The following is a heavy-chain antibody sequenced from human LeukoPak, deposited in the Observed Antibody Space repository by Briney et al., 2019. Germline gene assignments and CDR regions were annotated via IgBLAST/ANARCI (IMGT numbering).Heavy chain of an antibody. CDR1: GFTFTDYW. J-gene: IGHJ4*02. CDR3: ARVGQFDS. Sequence: GGSLRLSCAASGFTFTDYWMSWIRQAPGKGLEWISYISISGGTIYYAESVKGRFTFSRDNAKSSLYLQMNSLGGEDTAVYYCARVGQFDSWGQGTLVTVSS. CDR2: ISISGGTI. V-gene: IGHV3-11*04.